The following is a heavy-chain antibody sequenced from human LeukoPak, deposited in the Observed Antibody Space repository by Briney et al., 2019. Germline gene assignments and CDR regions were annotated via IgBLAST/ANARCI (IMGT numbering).Heavy chain of an antibody. CDR3: ARDPAMTTVYYYYGMDV. CDR2: ISYDGSNK. V-gene: IGHV3-30*04. CDR1: GFTFSSYA. D-gene: IGHD4-17*01. J-gene: IGHJ6*02. Sequence: GRSLRPSCAASGFTFSSYAMHWVRQAPGKGLEWVAVISYDGSNKYYADSVKGRFTISRDNSKNTLYLQMNSLRAEDTAVYYCARDPAMTTVYYYYGMDVWGQGTTVTVSS.